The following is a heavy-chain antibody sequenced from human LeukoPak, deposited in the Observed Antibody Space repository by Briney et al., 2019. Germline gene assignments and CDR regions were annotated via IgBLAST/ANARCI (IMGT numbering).Heavy chain of an antibody. D-gene: IGHD6-6*01. V-gene: IGHV1-2*02. J-gene: IGHJ4*02. CDR3: ARLYSSSSLGY. CDR2: INSNSGGT. CDR1: GYTFTYYY. Sequence: GASVKVSCKASGYTFTYYYIHWVRQVPGQGLEWMGWINSNSGGTNYAQKFQGRVTMTRDTSISTAYMELSRLRSDDTAVYYCARLYSSSSLGYWGQGTLVTVSS.